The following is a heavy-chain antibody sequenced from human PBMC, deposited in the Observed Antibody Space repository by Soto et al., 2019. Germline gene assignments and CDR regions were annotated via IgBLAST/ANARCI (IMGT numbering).Heavy chain of an antibody. V-gene: IGHV4-59*01. CDR3: ATVIVVVPAAMNWFDP. D-gene: IGHD2-2*01. CDR1: GGSISSYY. Sequence: PSETLSLTCTVSGGSISSYYWSWIRQPPGKGLEWIGYIYYSGSTNYNPSLKSRVTISVDTSKNQFSLKLSSVTAADTAVYYCATVIVVVPAAMNWFDPWGQGTLVNVSS. CDR2: IYYSGST. J-gene: IGHJ5*02.